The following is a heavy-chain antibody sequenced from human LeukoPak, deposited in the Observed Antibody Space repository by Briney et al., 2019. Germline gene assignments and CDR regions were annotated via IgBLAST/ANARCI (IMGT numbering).Heavy chain of an antibody. CDR3: ARQGYYDSSGPFDY. V-gene: IGHV3-48*03. J-gene: IGHJ4*02. Sequence: GGSLRLSCAASGFTFSSYKMNWVRQAPGKGLEWVSYISSSGSTIYYADSVKGRFTISRDNAKNSLYLQMNSLRAEDTAVYYCARQGYYDSSGPFDYWGQGTLVTVSS. CDR1: GFTFSSYK. D-gene: IGHD3-22*01. CDR2: ISSSGSTI.